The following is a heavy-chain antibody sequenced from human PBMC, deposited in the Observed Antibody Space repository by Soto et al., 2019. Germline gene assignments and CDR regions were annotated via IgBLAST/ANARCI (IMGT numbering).Heavy chain of an antibody. CDR2: INHSGST. Sequence: SETLSLTCAVYGGSFSGYYWSWIRQPPGKGLEWIGEINHSGSTNYNPSLKSRVTISVDTSKNQFSLKLSSVTAADTAVYYCARGHSLRFLGYYYGMDVWGQGTTVTVSS. CDR1: GGSFSGYY. J-gene: IGHJ6*02. V-gene: IGHV4-34*01. D-gene: IGHD3-3*01. CDR3: ARGHSLRFLGYYYGMDV.